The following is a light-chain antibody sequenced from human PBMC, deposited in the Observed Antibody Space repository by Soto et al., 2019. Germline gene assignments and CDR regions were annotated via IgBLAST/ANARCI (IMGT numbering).Light chain of an antibody. J-gene: IGKJ4*01. CDR1: QSIGNS. Sequence: TVLTQSPATLSLSPGERATLSCKASQSIGNSLGWFQQKPGQAPRLLIDDAFNRATGIPARFTGSGSGSDFTRTISSLEPEDFGVYYCRQRYNWPLTFGGGTKVESK. CDR2: DAF. V-gene: IGKV3-11*01. CDR3: RQRYNWPLT.